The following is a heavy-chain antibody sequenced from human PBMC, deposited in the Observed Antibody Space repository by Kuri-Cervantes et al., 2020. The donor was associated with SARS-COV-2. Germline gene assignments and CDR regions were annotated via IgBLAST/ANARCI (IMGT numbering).Heavy chain of an antibody. CDR2: INYSGTT. CDR1: GGSFSNFH. V-gene: IGHV4-34*01. J-gene: IGHJ2*01. CDR3: VRGNVVGSYWYFDL. Sequence: ESLKISCGVSGGSFSNFHWNWVRQPPGKGLEWIGEINYSGTTNYNPSLKSRVTISVDTSKNQFSLNLTSVTAAGTAVYYCVRGNVVGSYWYFDLWGRGALVPSPQ. D-gene: IGHD2-21*01.